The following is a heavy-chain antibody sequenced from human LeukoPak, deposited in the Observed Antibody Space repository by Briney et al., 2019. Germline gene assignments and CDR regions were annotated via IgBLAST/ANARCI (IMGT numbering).Heavy chain of an antibody. CDR3: AKYGLSPYFDY. V-gene: IGHV1-18*03. Sequence: ASVKVSCKASGYTFTNYGINWVRQAPGQGLEWMGWISAYNGNTNYAQKFQGRVTMTRDMSTSTVYMELSSLTSEDMAIYYCAKYGLSPYFDYWGQGTLVTVSS. CDR1: GYTFTNYG. CDR2: ISAYNGNT. D-gene: IGHD4-17*01. J-gene: IGHJ4*02.